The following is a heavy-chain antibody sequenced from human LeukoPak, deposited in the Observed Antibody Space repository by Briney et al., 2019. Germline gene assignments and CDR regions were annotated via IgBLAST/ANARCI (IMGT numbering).Heavy chain of an antibody. Sequence: GASVKVSCKASGYTFTGYYMHWVRQAPGQGLEWMGWINPNSGGTNYAQKLQGRVTMTTDTSTSTAYMELRSLRSDDTAVYYCAREGLIVALPDYWGQGTLVTVSS. CDR1: GYTFTGYY. CDR2: INPNSGGT. J-gene: IGHJ4*02. V-gene: IGHV1-2*02. D-gene: IGHD5-12*01. CDR3: AREGLIVALPDY.